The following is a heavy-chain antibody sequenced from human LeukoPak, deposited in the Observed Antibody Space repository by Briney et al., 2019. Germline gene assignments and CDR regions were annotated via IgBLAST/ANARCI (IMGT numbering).Heavy chain of an antibody. CDR1: GFTFSSYE. D-gene: IGHD3-22*01. CDR2: ISADGIGK. J-gene: IGHJ4*02. Sequence: SGGSLRLSCAASGFTFSSYEMNWVRQAPGKGLEWVAGISADGIGKYYAESVRGRFTISRDNSKNTFYLQMNSLRAEDTAIYYCAREIGSSGYAGYFDYGGQGTLVTVSS. V-gene: IGHV3-30*04. CDR3: AREIGSSGYAGYFDY.